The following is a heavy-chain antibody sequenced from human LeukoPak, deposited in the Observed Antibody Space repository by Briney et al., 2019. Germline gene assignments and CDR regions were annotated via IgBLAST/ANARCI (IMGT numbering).Heavy chain of an antibody. V-gene: IGHV4-4*07. D-gene: IGHD2-21*01. Sequence: SETLSLTCTVSGGSISSYYWSWIRQPAGKGLEWIGRIYTSGRTNYNYHPSLQSRVTMSVDTSKNQFSLKLSSVTAADTAVYYCARDPNSALWGQGTLVTVSS. CDR2: IYTSGRT. CDR3: ARDPNSAL. J-gene: IGHJ4*02. CDR1: GGSISSYY.